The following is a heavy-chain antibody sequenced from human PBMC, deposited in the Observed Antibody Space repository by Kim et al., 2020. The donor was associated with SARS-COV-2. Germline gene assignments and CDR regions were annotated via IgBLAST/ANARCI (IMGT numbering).Heavy chain of an antibody. D-gene: IGHD6-19*01. V-gene: IGHV4-59*12. Sequence: SETLSLTCTISGGSMTVYYWNWIRQAPGKGLEWIGCINDIGNTKYNPSLKSRVVVTADASKSQFSLELSSVTSADTAVYYCARDRWAGCSCDAFDIWGLG. CDR3: ARDRWAGCSCDAFDI. CDR2: INDIGNT. J-gene: IGHJ3*02. CDR1: GGSMTVYY.